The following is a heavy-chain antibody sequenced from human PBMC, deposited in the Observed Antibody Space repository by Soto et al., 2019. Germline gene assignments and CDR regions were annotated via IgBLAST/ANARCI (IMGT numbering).Heavy chain of an antibody. J-gene: IGHJ4*02. CDR3: ARDTGSASYYNVHFDY. Sequence: PSQTLSLTCAISGDSVSSNSAAWNWIRQSPSRGLEWLGRTYHRSKWYNDYAVSVKSRITINPDTSKNQFSLQLNSVTPEDTAVYYCARDTGSASYYNVHFDYWGQGTLVTVSS. V-gene: IGHV6-1*01. D-gene: IGHD3-10*01. CDR1: GDSVSSNSAA. CDR2: TYHRSKWYN.